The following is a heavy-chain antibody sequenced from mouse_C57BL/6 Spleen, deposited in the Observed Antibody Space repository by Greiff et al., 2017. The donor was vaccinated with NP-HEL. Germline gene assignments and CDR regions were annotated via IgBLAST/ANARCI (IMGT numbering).Heavy chain of an antibody. CDR1: GYTFTSYW. CDR3: ARSYGSSSLFAY. D-gene: IGHD1-1*01. V-gene: IGHV1-64*01. CDR2: IHPNSGST. J-gene: IGHJ3*01. Sequence: VQLQQPGAELVKPGASVKLSCKASGYTFTSYWMHWGKQRPGQGLEWIGMIHPNSGSTNYNEKFKSKAILTVDKSSSTAYMQLSSLTSEDSAVYYCARSYGSSSLFAYWGQGTLVTVSA.